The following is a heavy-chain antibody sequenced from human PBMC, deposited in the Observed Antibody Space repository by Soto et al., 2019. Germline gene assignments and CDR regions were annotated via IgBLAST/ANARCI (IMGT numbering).Heavy chain of an antibody. CDR2: ILHDGSAE. CDR1: GFIFTSYG. Sequence: PWGSLRLSCAASGFIFTSYGIHWCRHSPFKWLEWMALILHDGSAEYYADSVKGRFTISRDNSKNTLYLQMNSLTAEDTAVYYCARSRDGYSFYFYYGMDGWGQGTTVTVSS. J-gene: IGHJ6*02. CDR3: ARSRDGYSFYFYYGMDG. D-gene: IGHD4-4*01. V-gene: IGHV3-30*03.